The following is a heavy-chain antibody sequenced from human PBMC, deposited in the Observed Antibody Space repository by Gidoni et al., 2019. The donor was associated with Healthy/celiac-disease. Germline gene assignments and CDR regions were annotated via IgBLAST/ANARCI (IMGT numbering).Heavy chain of an antibody. CDR2: SSGSGGST. D-gene: IGHD3-22*01. CDR1: GFTFSSYA. V-gene: IGHV3-23*01. CDR3: AKHTMIVVVIMTD. Sequence: EVQLLESGGGLVQPGGSLRLPCAASGFTFSSYAMSWGRQVPGQGLEWVSASSGSGGSTYYADSVKGRFTISRDNSKNTLYLQMNSLRAEDTAVYYCAKHTMIVVVIMTDWGQGTLVTVSS. J-gene: IGHJ4*02.